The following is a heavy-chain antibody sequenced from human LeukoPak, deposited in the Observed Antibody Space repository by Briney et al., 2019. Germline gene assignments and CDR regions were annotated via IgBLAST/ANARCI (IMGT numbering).Heavy chain of an antibody. Sequence: PGGSLRLSCAASGFTFGDYTMHWVRQAPGKGLEWVSLISWDGGSTYYADSVKGRFTISRDNSKNSLYLQMNSLRTEDTALYYCAKDRYSSSSGYYFDYWDQGTLVTVSS. CDR1: GFTFGDYT. CDR2: ISWDGGST. V-gene: IGHV3-43*01. J-gene: IGHJ4*02. CDR3: AKDRYSSSSGYYFDY. D-gene: IGHD6-6*01.